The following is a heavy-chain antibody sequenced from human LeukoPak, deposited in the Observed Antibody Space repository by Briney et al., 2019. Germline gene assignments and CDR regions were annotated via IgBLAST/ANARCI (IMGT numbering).Heavy chain of an antibody. V-gene: IGHV4-61*02. Sequence: SETLSLTCTVSGGSINSGTYYWSWIRQPAGKGLEWIGRIYTSGSTNYNPSLKSRVTISVDTSKNQFSLKLSSVTAADTAVYYCAREESISGSSSSRGYYYYYYMDVWGKGTTVTVSS. D-gene: IGHD6-6*01. CDR3: AREESISGSSSSRGYYYYYYMDV. CDR1: GGSINSGTYY. CDR2: IYTSGST. J-gene: IGHJ6*03.